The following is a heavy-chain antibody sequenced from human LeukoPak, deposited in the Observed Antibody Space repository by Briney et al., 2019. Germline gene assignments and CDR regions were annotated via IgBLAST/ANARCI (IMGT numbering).Heavy chain of an antibody. CDR1: GGSISTYY. D-gene: IGHD5-18*01. Sequence: SETLSLICSVSGGSISTYYWNWIRQTPGKGLEWIGHISYGNTDYNPSLKSRVTISVDTSKNQFSLKLTSVTAADTAVYYCARDKAHSYGRYFDPWGQGALVTVSS. CDR2: ISYGNT. V-gene: IGHV4-59*01. J-gene: IGHJ5*02. CDR3: ARDKAHSYGRYFDP.